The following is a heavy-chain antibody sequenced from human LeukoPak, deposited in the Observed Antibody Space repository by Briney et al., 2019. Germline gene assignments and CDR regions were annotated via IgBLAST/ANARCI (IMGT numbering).Heavy chain of an antibody. CDR3: ARSGSVWFGELQASNWFDP. V-gene: IGHV3-23*01. CDR2: ISGSGGST. Sequence: PGGSLRLSCAASGFTFSNHGMNWVRQAPGKGLEWVSGISGSGGSTYYADSVKGRFTISRDNTKNTLYLQMNSLRAEDTAVYYCARSGSVWFGELQASNWFDPWGQGTLVTVSS. CDR1: GFTFSNHG. D-gene: IGHD3-10*01. J-gene: IGHJ5*02.